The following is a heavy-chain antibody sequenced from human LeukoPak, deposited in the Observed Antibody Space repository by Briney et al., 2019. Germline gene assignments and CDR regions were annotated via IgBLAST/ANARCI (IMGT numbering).Heavy chain of an antibody. D-gene: IGHD6-13*01. V-gene: IGHV1-2*02. CDR1: GYTFTSYG. Sequence: ASVKVSCKASGYTFTSYGISWVRQAPGQGLEWMGWINPNSGGTNYAQKFQGRVTMTRDTSISTAYMELSRLRSDDTAVYYCARDLSIAAAGEGEDYWGQGTLVTVSS. CDR2: INPNSGGT. J-gene: IGHJ4*02. CDR3: ARDLSIAAAGEGEDY.